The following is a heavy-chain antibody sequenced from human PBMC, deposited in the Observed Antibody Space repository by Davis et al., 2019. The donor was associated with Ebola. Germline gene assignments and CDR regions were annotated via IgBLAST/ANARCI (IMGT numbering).Heavy chain of an antibody. D-gene: IGHD3-22*01. CDR1: GGSISSGGYY. Sequence: SETLSLTCTVSGGSISSGGYYWSWIRQHPGKGLEWIGYIYYSGSTYYNPSLKSRVTISVDTSKNQFSLKLSSVTAADTAVYYCARAPDYYDSSGYYPPRYFDYWGQGTLVTASS. V-gene: IGHV4-31*03. J-gene: IGHJ4*02. CDR2: IYYSGST. CDR3: ARAPDYYDSSGYYPPRYFDY.